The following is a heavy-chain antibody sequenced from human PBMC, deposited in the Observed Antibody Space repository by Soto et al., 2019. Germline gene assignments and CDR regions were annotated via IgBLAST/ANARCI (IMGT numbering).Heavy chain of an antibody. V-gene: IGHV5-51*01. CDR2: MYPGDSDT. D-gene: IGHD3-9*01. CDR3: ARSVPFFDWLIYGLYFDY. Sequence: PGESLKISCETSGYSFTTYWIGWVRQMPGKGLEWLGIMYPGDSDTRYNPSFEGQVIISADKSTRTAYLQWSGLKASDSAIYYCARSVPFFDWLIYGLYFDYWGQGTRVSVSS. J-gene: IGHJ4*02. CDR1: GYSFTTYW.